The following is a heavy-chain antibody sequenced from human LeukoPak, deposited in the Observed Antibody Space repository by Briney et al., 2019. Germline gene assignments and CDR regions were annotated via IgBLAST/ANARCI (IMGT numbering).Heavy chain of an antibody. Sequence: ASVKVSCKASGGTFSSYAISWVRQAPGQWLEWMGGIIPIFGTANYAQKFQGRVTITADESTSTAYMELSSLRSEDTAVYYCARGPAAAIPFDPWGQGTLVTVSS. CDR2: IIPIFGTA. CDR3: ARGPAAAIPFDP. J-gene: IGHJ5*02. V-gene: IGHV1-69*13. D-gene: IGHD2-2*02. CDR1: GGTFSSYA.